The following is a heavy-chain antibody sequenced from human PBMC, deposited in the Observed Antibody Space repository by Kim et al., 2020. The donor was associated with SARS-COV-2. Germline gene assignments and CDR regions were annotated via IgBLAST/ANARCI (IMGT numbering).Heavy chain of an antibody. J-gene: IGHJ5*02. Sequence: SETLSLTCAVYGGSFSGYYWSWIRQPPGKGLECIGEINHSGSTNYNPSLKSRVTISVDTSKNQFSLKLSSVTAADTAVYYCARGTKHSLPAAIWFDPWGQGTLVTVSS. CDR3: ARGTKHSLPAAIWFDP. CDR2: INHSGST. V-gene: IGHV4-34*01. D-gene: IGHD2-2*01. CDR1: GGSFSGYY.